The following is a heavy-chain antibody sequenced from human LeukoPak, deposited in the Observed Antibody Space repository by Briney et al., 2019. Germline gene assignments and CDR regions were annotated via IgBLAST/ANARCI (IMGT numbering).Heavy chain of an antibody. CDR2: IYTSGST. CDR1: GGSISSSSYY. CDR3: AGLSTAFSTADY. D-gene: IGHD2-2*01. V-gene: IGHV4-61*05. Sequence: SETLSLTCTVSGGSISSSSYYWGWIRQPPGKGLEWIGYIYTSGSTNYNPSLKSRVTISVDTSKNQFSLKLSSVTAADTAVYYCAGLSTAFSTADYWGQGTLVTVSS. J-gene: IGHJ4*02.